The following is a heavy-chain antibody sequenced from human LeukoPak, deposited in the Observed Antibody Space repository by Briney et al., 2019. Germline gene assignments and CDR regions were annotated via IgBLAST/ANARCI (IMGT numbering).Heavy chain of an antibody. V-gene: IGHV4-59*01. CDR3: ARVWDDSSGRDY. CDR1: GGSISSYY. Sequence: SETLSLTCTVSGGSISSYYWSWIRQPPGKGLEWIGYIYYSGSTNYNPSLKSRVTISVDTSKNQFSLKLSSVTAADTAVYYCARVWDDSSGRDYWGQGTLVTVSS. CDR2: IYYSGST. J-gene: IGHJ4*02. D-gene: IGHD6-19*01.